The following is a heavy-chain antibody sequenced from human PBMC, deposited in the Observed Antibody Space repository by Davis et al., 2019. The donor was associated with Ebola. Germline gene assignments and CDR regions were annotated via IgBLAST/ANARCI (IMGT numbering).Heavy chain of an antibody. V-gene: IGHV3-21*01. Sequence: GESLKISCAASGFTFSNAWMNWVRQAPGKGLEWVSSMSSSSSYIYYADSVKGRFTISRDNAKNSLYLQMNSLRAEDTAVYYCARVVGCSSTSCPLGGNWNPIPPDYWGQGTLVTVSS. J-gene: IGHJ4*02. CDR1: GFTFSNAW. CDR3: ARVVGCSSTSCPLGGNWNPIPPDY. CDR2: MSSSSSYI. D-gene: IGHD2-2*01.